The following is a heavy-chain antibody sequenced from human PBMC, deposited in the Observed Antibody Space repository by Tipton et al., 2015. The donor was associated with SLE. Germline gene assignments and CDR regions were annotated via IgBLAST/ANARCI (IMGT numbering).Heavy chain of an antibody. D-gene: IGHD2-21*02. J-gene: IGHJ4*02. CDR2: IYRSGTA. Sequence: TLSLTCTVSGDSFSRDTYLWGWIRQSPGKGLEWIGSIYRSGTAYYNPSLKSRVTMSVDTSKNQFSLKLTSVTAADTAVYYCARGWGDDYYFDYWGQGTLVTVSS. CDR3: ARGWGDDYYFDY. CDR1: GDSFSRDTYL. V-gene: IGHV4-39*07.